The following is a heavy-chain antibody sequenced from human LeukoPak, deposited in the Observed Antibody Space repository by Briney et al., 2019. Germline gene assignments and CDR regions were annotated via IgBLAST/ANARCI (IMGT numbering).Heavy chain of an antibody. CDR1: GGTFSSYA. CDR2: IIPIFGTA. J-gene: IGHJ5*02. CDR3: ARDHGSQRYWFDP. D-gene: IGHD1-26*01. V-gene: IGHV1-69*01. Sequence: ASVKVSCKASGGTFSSYAISWVRQAPGQGLEWMGGIIPIFGTANYAQKFQGRVTITADESTSTAYMELSSLRSEDTAVYYCARDHGSQRYWFDPWGQGTLATVSS.